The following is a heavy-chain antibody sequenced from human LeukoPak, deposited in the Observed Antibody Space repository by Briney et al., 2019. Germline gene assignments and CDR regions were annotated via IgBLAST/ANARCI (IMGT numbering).Heavy chain of an antibody. J-gene: IGHJ4*02. Sequence: PSETLSLTCTVSGGSISTYYWNWIRQPPGEGLEWIGYIYYTGSTNYNPSLKSRVTISVDTSKNQFSLKLSSVTAADTAVYYCARGRYCSGGSCLGDDYWGQGTLVTVSS. CDR2: IYYTGST. CDR3: ARGRYCSGGSCLGDDY. V-gene: IGHV4-59*12. D-gene: IGHD2-15*01. CDR1: GGSISTYY.